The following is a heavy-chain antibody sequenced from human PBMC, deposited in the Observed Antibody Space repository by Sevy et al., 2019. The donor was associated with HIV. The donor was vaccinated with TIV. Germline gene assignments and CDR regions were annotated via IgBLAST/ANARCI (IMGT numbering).Heavy chain of an antibody. Sequence: GGSRLSNSASGFTFSSYAMHWVRQAPGKGLEYVSAISSNGGSTYYADSVKGRFTIPRDNSKNTLYLQMSSLRAEDTAVYYCVKESAVTTGAFDIWGQGTMVTVSS. J-gene: IGHJ3*02. CDR1: GFTFSSYA. V-gene: IGHV3-64D*06. CDR2: ISSNGGST. CDR3: VKESAVTTGAFDI. D-gene: IGHD4-17*01.